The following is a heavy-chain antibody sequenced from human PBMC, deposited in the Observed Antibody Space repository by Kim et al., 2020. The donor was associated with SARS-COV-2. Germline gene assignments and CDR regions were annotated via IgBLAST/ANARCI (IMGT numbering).Heavy chain of an antibody. CDR1: GFTFSSYS. CDR3: ARKIAAAGYFGDWYFDL. Sequence: GGSLRLSCAASGFTFSSYSMNWVRQAPGKGLEWVSSISSSSSYIYYADSVKGRFTISRDNAKNSLYLQMNSLRAEDTAVYYCARKIAAAGYFGDWYFDLWGRGTLVTVSS. CDR2: ISSSSSYI. V-gene: IGHV3-21*01. D-gene: IGHD6-13*01. J-gene: IGHJ2*01.